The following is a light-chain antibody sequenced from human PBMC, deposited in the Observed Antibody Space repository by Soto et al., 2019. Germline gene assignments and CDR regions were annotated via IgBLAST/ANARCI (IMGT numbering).Light chain of an antibody. V-gene: IGLV2-14*01. J-gene: IGLJ2*01. CDR1: SSDVGGYNY. CDR2: EVS. Sequence: QSALTQPASVSGSPGQSITISCTGTSSDVGGYNYVSWYQQHPGKAPKLMIYEVSYRPSGVSNRFSASKSGNTASLTISGLRPEDEADYYCSSYTGTSTLVFGGGTKLTVL. CDR3: SSYTGTSTLV.